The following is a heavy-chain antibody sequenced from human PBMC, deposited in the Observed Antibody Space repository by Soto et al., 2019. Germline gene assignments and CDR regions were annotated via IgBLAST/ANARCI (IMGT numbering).Heavy chain of an antibody. CDR1: GFTFSSYA. V-gene: IGHV3-30-3*01. CDR3: ASVDDFWSGSNYYGMDV. J-gene: IGHJ6*02. CDR2: ISYDGSNK. Sequence: GGSLRLSCAASGFTFSSYAMHWVRQAPGKGLEWVAVISYDGSNKYYADSVKGRFTISRDNSKNTLYLQMNSLRAEDTAVYYCASVDDFWSGSNYYGMDVWGQGTTVTV. D-gene: IGHD3-3*01.